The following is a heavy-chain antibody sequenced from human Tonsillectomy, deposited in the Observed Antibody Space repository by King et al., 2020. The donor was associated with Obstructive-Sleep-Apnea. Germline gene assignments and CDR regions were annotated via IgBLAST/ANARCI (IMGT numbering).Heavy chain of an antibody. CDR2: IDPSDSYT. J-gene: IGHJ4*02. Sequence: VQLVESGAEVKKPGESLRISCKGSGYSFTSYWISWVRQMPGKGLEWMGRIDPSDSYTNYSPSFQGHVTSSADKSIRTAYLQWSSLKASDTAMYYCARHRPIEVGTTVPFDYWGQGTLVTVSS. D-gene: IGHD1-26*01. V-gene: IGHV5-10-1*01. CDR1: GYSFTSYW. CDR3: ARHRPIEVGTTVPFDY.